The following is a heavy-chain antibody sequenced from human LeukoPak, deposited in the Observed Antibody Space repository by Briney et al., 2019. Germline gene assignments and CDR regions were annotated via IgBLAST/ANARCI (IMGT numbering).Heavy chain of an antibody. Sequence: SETVSLTCSVSGDSISTYHWNWIRKPPGKGLEWIGYMQSNGNSKYNPSLRSRVTMFVDTSKNQVALILSSVTAADTAVYYCARDKRHSYGRYFDHWGQGALVTVSS. CDR3: ARDKRHSYGRYFDH. D-gene: IGHD5-18*01. J-gene: IGHJ4*02. CDR1: GDSISTYH. V-gene: IGHV4-59*01. CDR2: MQSNGNS.